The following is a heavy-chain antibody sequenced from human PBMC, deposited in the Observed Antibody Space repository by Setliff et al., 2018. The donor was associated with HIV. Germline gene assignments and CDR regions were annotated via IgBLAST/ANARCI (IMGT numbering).Heavy chain of an antibody. J-gene: IGHJ4*02. D-gene: IGHD2-21*01. V-gene: IGHV3-15*01. CDR3: TTGTRLVD. Sequence: GGSLRLSCAASGFTFSDHYMDWVRQAPGKGLEWVGRIKSKTDGGTTDYAAPVKGRFTISRDDSKNTLYLQMNSLKIEDTAVYYCTTGTRLVDWGQGALVTVSS. CDR2: IKSKTDGGTT. CDR1: GFTFSDHY.